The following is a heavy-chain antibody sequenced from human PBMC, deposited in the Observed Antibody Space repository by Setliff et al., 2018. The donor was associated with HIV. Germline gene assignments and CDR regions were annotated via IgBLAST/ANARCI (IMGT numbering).Heavy chain of an antibody. CDR2: INTKNGNP. Sequence: ASVKVSCKASGYTFTYHAMNWVRQAPGQGLEWMGWINTKNGNPTYAQGFTGRFVFSLDTSVSTAHLQINNLKAEDTAVYYCARDGYYYDSSGHLAYYFDYWGQGTLVTVSS. CDR3: ARDGYYYDSSGHLAYYFDY. J-gene: IGHJ4*02. CDR1: GYTFTYHA. V-gene: IGHV7-4-1*02. D-gene: IGHD3-22*01.